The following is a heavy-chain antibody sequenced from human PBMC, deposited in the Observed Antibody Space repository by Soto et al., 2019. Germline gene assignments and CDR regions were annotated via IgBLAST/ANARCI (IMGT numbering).Heavy chain of an antibody. V-gene: IGHV1-8*01. Sequence: ASVKVSCKASGYTFTSYDINWVRQATGQGLEWMGWMNPNSGNTGYAQKFQGRVTMTRNTSISTAYVELSSLRSEDTAVYYCARGSVHSYYDFWSGYFRSYYYYMDVWGKGTTVTVSS. J-gene: IGHJ6*03. CDR1: GYTFTSYD. D-gene: IGHD3-3*01. CDR2: MNPNSGNT. CDR3: ARGSVHSYYDFWSGYFRSYYYYMDV.